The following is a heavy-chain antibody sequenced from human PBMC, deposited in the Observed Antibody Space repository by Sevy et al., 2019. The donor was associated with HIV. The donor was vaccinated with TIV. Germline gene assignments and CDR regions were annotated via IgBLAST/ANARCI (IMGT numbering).Heavy chain of an antibody. CDR1: GFTFSSFA. J-gene: IGHJ4*02. D-gene: IGHD2-2*02. V-gene: IGHV3-23*01. CDR2: ISSSGGGK. Sequence: GGSLRLSCAASGFTFSSFAMNWVRQAPGQGLEWVSTISSSGGGKYYADSVKGRFTISRDNSKKTLYLQMNSLRADDTAVYYCAKPQSPGYTTSGIDYWGQGTLVTVSS. CDR3: AKPQSPGYTTSGIDY.